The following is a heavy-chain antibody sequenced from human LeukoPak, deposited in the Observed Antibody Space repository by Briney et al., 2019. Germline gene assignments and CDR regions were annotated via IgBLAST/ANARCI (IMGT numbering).Heavy chain of an antibody. CDR2: IIPIFGTA. D-gene: IGHD3-10*01. J-gene: IGHJ3*02. CDR1: GGTFSSYA. V-gene: IGHV1-69*13. CDR3: ARYSYGDHVFGSHDAFDI. Sequence: SVKVSCKASGGTFSSYAISWVRQAPGQGLEWMGGIIPIFGTANYAQKFQGRVTITADESTSTAYMELSSLRSEDTAVYYCARYSYGDHVFGSHDAFDIWGQGTMVTVSS.